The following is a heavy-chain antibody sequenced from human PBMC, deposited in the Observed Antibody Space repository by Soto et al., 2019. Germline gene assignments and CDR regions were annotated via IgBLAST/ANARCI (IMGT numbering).Heavy chain of an antibody. Sequence: ASVKISCKASGYMFISYGINCVRQAPGQGLEWMGWISAYNGNTKYAQNLQGRVTMTTDTSTSTAYMEMRSLRSDDTAVYYCVRDLDGSGSYYTDYWGPGTLVTVSS. V-gene: IGHV1-18*01. J-gene: IGHJ4*02. CDR1: GYMFISYG. CDR2: ISAYNGNT. CDR3: VRDLDGSGSYYTDY. D-gene: IGHD3-10*01.